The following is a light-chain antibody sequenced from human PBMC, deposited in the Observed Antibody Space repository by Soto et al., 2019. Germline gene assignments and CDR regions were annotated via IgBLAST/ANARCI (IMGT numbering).Light chain of an antibody. CDR3: QQHDNYPQT. J-gene: IGKJ1*01. Sequence: DIQMTQCPSSVSSTVGDRVTITCRASQDISNYLAWYQQKPGKAPKLLIYDASSLETGVPSRFSGSGSGTEFTLTISSLQPEDIATYYCQQHDNYPQTFCEGTKVDI. CDR1: QDISNY. CDR2: DAS. V-gene: IGKV1-9*01.